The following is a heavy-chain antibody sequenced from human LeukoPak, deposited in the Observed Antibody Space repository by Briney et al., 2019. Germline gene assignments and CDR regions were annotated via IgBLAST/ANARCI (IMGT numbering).Heavy chain of an antibody. D-gene: IGHD5-24*01. CDR3: ARLRYVEMATIGFDY. Sequence: PSETLSLTCTVSGGSISSSSYYWGWIRQPPGKGLEWIGSIYYSGSTYYNPSLKSRVTISVDTSKNQFSLKLSSVTAADTAVYYCARLRYVEMATIGFDYWGQGTLVTVSS. V-gene: IGHV4-39*01. CDR1: GGSISSSSYY. CDR2: IYYSGST. J-gene: IGHJ4*02.